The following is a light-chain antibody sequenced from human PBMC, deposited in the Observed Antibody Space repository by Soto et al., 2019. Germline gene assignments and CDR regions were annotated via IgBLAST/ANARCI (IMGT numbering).Light chain of an antibody. CDR3: QQYGSSPRT. J-gene: IGKJ1*01. Sequence: IVLTQYPGNLSLSPGERATLSCRASQSVSRKYLAWYQQKYGQAPSLIIYDVSRRATGIPERFSGSGSGTDCTIIISRLEPEDCAVYYCQQYGSSPRTFGQGTKVDIK. CDR1: QSVSRKY. CDR2: DVS. V-gene: IGKV3-20*01.